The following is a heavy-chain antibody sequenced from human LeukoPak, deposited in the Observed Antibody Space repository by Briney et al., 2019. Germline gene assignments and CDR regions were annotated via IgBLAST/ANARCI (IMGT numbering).Heavy chain of an antibody. CDR3: VTHLRAGNYYSRAVSLL. D-gene: IGHD3-10*01. V-gene: IGHV3-23*01. CDR2: ISSGGVYI. CDR1: GFLSNTYA. J-gene: IGHJ4*02. Sequence: GGSLSLSCAASGFLSNTYAMSWVRQAPGKGLEWVSGISSGGVYIFYADSVTGRFTISRDNSRNTLYLHMNSLKVEDTAVFYSVTHLRAGNYYSRAVSLLWGGGTLCTVSS.